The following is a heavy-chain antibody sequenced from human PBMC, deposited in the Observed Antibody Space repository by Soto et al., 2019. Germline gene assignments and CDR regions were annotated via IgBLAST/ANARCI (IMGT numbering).Heavy chain of an antibody. Sequence: QITLKESGPPLVKPTQTLTLTCTFSGFSLSTRGVAVGWIRQPPGKALKWLALIFWDDDKRYSPSLKSRLTITKDTSKNQVVLTVANMDPVDTATYYCAHRPTGYYGLDVWGQGTTVTVSS. CDR1: GFSLSTRGVA. CDR3: AHRPTGYYGLDV. CDR2: IFWDDDK. J-gene: IGHJ6*02. V-gene: IGHV2-5*02.